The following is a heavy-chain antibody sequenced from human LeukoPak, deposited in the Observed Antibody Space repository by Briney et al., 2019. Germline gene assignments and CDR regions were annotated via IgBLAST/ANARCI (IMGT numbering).Heavy chain of an antibody. Sequence: GASVKVPCKASGGTFTTYAISGVRQATGQGLECLGWMSPNNGDAGYAQKFRGRVTMTRDTSTNTAYMELSALTSEDTAVYYCARNPPRTGDFNSWGQGALVTVSS. J-gene: IGHJ4*02. V-gene: IGHV1-8*02. CDR3: ARNPPRTGDFNS. D-gene: IGHD7-27*01. CDR2: MSPNNGDA. CDR1: GGTFTTYA.